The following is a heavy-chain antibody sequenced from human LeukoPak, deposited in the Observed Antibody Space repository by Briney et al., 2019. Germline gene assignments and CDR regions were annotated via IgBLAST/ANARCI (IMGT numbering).Heavy chain of an antibody. V-gene: IGHV3-30*03. CDR1: GFTFSSYG. D-gene: IGHD6-6*01. Sequence: GGSLRLSCVASGFTFSSYGMHWVRQAPGKGLEWVTVISYDGSGDKYCADSVKGRFTISRDNSKNTVYLQMNSLRAEDTAVYYCARGEYSSSSPFDYWGQGTLVTVSS. CDR3: ARGEYSSSSPFDY. J-gene: IGHJ4*02. CDR2: ISYDGSGDK.